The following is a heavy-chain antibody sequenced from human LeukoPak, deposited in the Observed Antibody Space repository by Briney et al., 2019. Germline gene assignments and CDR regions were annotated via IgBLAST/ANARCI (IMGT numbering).Heavy chain of an antibody. J-gene: IGHJ4*02. CDR3: ARGYCSGGSCYGAYFDY. Sequence: GGSLRLSCAASGFTFSNYWMHWVRQAPGKGLVWVSGINWNGGSTGYADSVKGRFTISRDNAKNSLYLQMNSLRAEDTALYYCARGYCSGGSCYGAYFDYWGQGTLVTVSS. D-gene: IGHD2-15*01. CDR1: GFTFSNYW. V-gene: IGHV3-20*04. CDR2: INWNGGST.